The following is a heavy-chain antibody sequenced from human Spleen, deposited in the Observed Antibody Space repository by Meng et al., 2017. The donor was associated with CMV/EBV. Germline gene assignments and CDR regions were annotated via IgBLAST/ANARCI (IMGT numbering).Heavy chain of an antibody. D-gene: IGHD3-3*01. CDR2: IYYSGST. J-gene: IGHJ4*02. Sequence: SETLSLTCSVSGGSINNYYWSWIRQPPGKGLEWIGYIYYSGSTNYSPSLKSRVTISVDTSKNQFSLKLSSVTAADTAVYYCASPSPLHYDFWSGYDYWGQGTLVTVSS. CDR3: ASPSPLHYDFWSGYDY. V-gene: IGHV4-59*08. CDR1: GGSINNYY.